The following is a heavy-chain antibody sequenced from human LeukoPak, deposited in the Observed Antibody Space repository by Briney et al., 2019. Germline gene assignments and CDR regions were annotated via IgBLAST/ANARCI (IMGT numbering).Heavy chain of an antibody. V-gene: IGHV3-74*01. D-gene: IGHD6-13*01. Sequence: GGSLRLSCAASRFTFSNYWMHWVRQVPGKGLVWVSRINSDGSTTNYADSVKGRFTISRDNAKNTLYLQMNSLRAEDTAVYYCARAYSSSWYHFDYWGQGTLVTVSS. CDR2: INSDGSTT. CDR3: ARAYSSSWYHFDY. CDR1: RFTFSNYW. J-gene: IGHJ4*02.